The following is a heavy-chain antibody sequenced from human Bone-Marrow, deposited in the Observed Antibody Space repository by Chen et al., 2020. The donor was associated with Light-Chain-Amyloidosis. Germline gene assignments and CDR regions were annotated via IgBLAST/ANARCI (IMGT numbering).Heavy chain of an antibody. J-gene: IGHJ2*01. Sequence: QVQLVEFGGGVAQPGRSLRLSCPAFGFPFSRDAMHWVRQAPGKGLEWVAVISYDGYNKYYADSVEGRFTISRDNSRNTLSLQMSSLRAEDTAVYYCARDYGDFDWYFDLWGRGTLVTVSS. V-gene: IGHV3-30-3*01. CDR3: ARDYGDFDWYFDL. CDR2: ISYDGYNK. D-gene: IGHD4-17*01. CDR1: GFPFSRDA.